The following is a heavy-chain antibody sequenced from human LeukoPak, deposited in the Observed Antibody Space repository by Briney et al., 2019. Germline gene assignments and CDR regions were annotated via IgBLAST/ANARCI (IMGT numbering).Heavy chain of an antibody. V-gene: IGHV3-7*01. J-gene: IGHJ4*02. CDR1: GFTFTSYW. D-gene: IGHD3-22*01. Sequence: GGSLRLSCAASGFTFTSYWMGWVRQAPGKGLEWVANIKQDGSEKYYVDSVKGRFTISRDNAKNSLYLQMNSLRAEDTAVYYCGRENYNSNEWGQGSLVTVSP. CDR3: GRENYNSNE. CDR2: IKQDGSEK.